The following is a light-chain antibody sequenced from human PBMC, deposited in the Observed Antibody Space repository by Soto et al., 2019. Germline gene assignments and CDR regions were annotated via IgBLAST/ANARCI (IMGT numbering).Light chain of an antibody. CDR1: QGISNY. V-gene: IGKV1-27*01. J-gene: IGKJ1*01. CDR3: QKYNNAPRT. Sequence: DIQMTQSPSSLSASVGDTVTITCRASQGISNYLAWYRQKPGQVPNLLIYAASTLQSGVPSRFSGSGSGTDFTLAISSLRPEDVATYYCQKYNNAPRTFGQGTKVEI. CDR2: AAS.